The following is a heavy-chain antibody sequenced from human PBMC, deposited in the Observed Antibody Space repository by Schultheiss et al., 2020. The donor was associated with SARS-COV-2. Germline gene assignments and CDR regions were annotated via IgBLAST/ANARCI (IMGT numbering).Heavy chain of an antibody. D-gene: IGHD3-22*01. CDR2: IYSGGST. CDR3: ASGKGLLRKDI. J-gene: IGHJ3*02. V-gene: IGHV3-66*01. Sequence: GASLKISCAASGFTVSSNYMSWVRQAPGKGLEWVSVIYSGGSTYYADSVKGRFTISRDNSKNTLYLQMNSLRAEDTAVYYCASGKGLLRKDIWGQGTMVTVSS. CDR1: GFTVSSNY.